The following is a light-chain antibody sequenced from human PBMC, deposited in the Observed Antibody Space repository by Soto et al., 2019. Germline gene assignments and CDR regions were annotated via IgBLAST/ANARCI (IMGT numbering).Light chain of an antibody. CDR2: AAS. J-gene: IGKJ2*01. V-gene: IGKV1-39*01. CDR3: QQSYSTPDT. Sequence: DIQMTQSPSSLSASVGARVTITCRASQSISSYVNWYQQNPGKAPKLLISAASSLQSGVPSRFSGSGSGTDFTLTISSLQPEDFATYYCQQSYSTPDTFGQGTKLEIK. CDR1: QSISSY.